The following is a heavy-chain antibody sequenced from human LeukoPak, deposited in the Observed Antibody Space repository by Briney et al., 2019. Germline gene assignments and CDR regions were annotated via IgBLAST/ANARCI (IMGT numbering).Heavy chain of an antibody. Sequence: ASVKVSCKASGYTFTSHGITWVRQAPGQGLEWMGWISVYNGNTNYAQKLQGRVTMTTDTSTSTAYMELRSLRSDDTAVYYCASGFNYYYMDVWGKGTTVTVSS. CDR3: ASGFNYYYMDV. CDR2: ISVYNGNT. CDR1: GYTFTSHG. D-gene: IGHD3-3*01. J-gene: IGHJ6*03. V-gene: IGHV1-18*01.